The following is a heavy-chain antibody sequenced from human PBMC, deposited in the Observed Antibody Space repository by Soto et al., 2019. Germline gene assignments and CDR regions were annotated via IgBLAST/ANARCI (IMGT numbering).Heavy chain of an antibody. J-gene: IGHJ3*02. CDR2: INAGNGNT. CDR3: ARGPYYYDSSGYYYGPYDAFDI. CDR1: GYTFTSYA. D-gene: IGHD3-22*01. V-gene: IGHV1-3*01. Sequence: GASVKVSCKASGYTFTSYAMHWVRQAPGQRLEWMGWINAGNGNTKYSQKFQGRVTITRDTSASTAYMELSSLRSEDTAVYYCARGPYYYDSSGYYYGPYDAFDIWGQGTMVTVS.